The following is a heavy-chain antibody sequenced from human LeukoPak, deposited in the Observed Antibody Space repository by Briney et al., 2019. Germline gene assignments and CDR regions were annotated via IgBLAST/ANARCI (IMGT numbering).Heavy chain of an antibody. J-gene: IGHJ4*02. CDR3: ARGSDLRLQPFY. Sequence: SETLSLTCAVYGGSFSGYYWSWIRQPPGKGLEWIGEINHSGSTNYNPSLKSRVTISVDTSKNQFSLKLSSVTAADTAVYYCARGSDLRLQPFYWGQGTLVTVSS. D-gene: IGHD6-25*01. V-gene: IGHV4-34*01. CDR2: INHSGST. CDR1: GGSFSGYY.